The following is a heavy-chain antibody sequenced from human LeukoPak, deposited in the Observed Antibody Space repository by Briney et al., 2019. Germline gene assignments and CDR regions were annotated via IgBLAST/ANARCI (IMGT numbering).Heavy chain of an antibody. J-gene: IGHJ4*02. Sequence: PGGSLRLFCGASGFTFSSYAMSWVRQAPGKGLEWVSAISGPAGCWVYADSVKGRFTISRDNSKNTLFLQMNSLRAEDTAIYYCAKKVGLVSAPLYYFDVWGQGTLVTVSS. CDR2: ISGPAGCW. D-gene: IGHD5/OR15-5a*01. CDR1: GFTFSSYA. V-gene: IGHV3-23*01. CDR3: AKKVGLVSAPLYYFDV.